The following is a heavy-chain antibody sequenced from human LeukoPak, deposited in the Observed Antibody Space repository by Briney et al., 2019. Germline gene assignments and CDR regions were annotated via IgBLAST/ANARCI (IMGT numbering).Heavy chain of an antibody. V-gene: IGHV3-20*01. J-gene: IGHJ4*02. CDR1: GFTFDDYG. D-gene: IGHD4-17*01. CDR2: INWNGGST. Sequence: AGGSLRLSCAASGFTFDDYGMSWVRQAPGKGLEWVSGINWNGGSTGYADSVKGRFAISRDNAKNSLYLQMNSLRAEDTALYHCAREEVYGDYEDWGQGTLVTVSS. CDR3: AREEVYGDYED.